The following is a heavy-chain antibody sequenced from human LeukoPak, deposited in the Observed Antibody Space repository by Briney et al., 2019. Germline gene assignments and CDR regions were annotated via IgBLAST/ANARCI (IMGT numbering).Heavy chain of an antibody. Sequence: ASVKVSCKASGYTFNGYYIHWVRQAPGQGLEWMGWINPNSGGTNYAQKFQGRVTMTRDTSISSAYMELSRLRSDDTAVFYCATSSGWKSNIDYWGQGTLVTVSS. CDR1: GYTFNGYY. CDR2: INPNSGGT. CDR3: ATSSGWKSNIDY. J-gene: IGHJ4*02. D-gene: IGHD6-19*01. V-gene: IGHV1-2*02.